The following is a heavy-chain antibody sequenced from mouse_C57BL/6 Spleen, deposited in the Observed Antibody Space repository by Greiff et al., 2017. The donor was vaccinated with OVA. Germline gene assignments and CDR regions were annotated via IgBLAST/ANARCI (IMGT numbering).Heavy chain of an antibody. D-gene: IGHD2-3*01. Sequence: VQLQQSGAELVRPGTSVKVSCKASGYAFTNYLIEWVKQRPGQGLEWIGVINPGSGGTNYNEKFKGKATLTADKSSSTAYMQLSSLTSEDSAVYFCARSRTGYYFFAYWGQGTLVTVSA. J-gene: IGHJ3*01. CDR3: ARSRTGYYFFAY. CDR2: INPGSGGT. V-gene: IGHV1-54*01. CDR1: GYAFTNYL.